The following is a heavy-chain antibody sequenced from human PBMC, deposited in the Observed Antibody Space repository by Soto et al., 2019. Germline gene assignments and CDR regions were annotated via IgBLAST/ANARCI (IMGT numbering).Heavy chain of an antibody. J-gene: IGHJ4*02. Sequence: GGSLRLSCEVSGLIFSNAWMNWVRQAPGKGLEWVGRSKSKIDGGTIEHAAPVKGRFTVSRDDSRNTLYLQMNSLKTEDTGVYYCATEYYYESSGHNITWDNWGQGTLVTVSS. V-gene: IGHV3-15*01. CDR3: ATEYYYESSGHNITWDN. CDR1: GLIFSNAW. D-gene: IGHD3-22*01. CDR2: SKSKIDGGTI.